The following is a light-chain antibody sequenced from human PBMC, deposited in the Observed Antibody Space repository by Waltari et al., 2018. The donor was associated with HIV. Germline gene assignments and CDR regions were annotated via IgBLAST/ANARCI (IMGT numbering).Light chain of an antibody. CDR2: GVS. CDR1: SSDVGGYDY. Sequence: QSALTQPASVSGSPGQSVTIYCAGTSSDVGGYDYVSWYQQRPGKAPKLIIFGVSKRPSVVSSRFSGSKSGSTASLTVSGLQAEDEADYYCTSYSTNKNVLFGGGTKVTVL. CDR3: TSYSTNKNVL. J-gene: IGLJ2*01. V-gene: IGLV2-14*01.